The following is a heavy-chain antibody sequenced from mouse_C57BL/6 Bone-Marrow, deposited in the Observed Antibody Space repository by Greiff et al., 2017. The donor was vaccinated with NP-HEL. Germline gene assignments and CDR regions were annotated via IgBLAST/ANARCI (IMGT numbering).Heavy chain of an antibody. Sequence: VQLKESGAELAKPGASVKLSCKASGYTFTSYWMHWVKQRPGQGLEWIGYINPSSGYTKYNQKFKDKATLTADKSSNTAYMQLSSLTYEDSAVYYCARSEYYYGTAYWGQGTLVTVSA. CDR2: INPSSGYT. D-gene: IGHD1-1*01. V-gene: IGHV1-7*01. CDR3: ARSEYYYGTAY. J-gene: IGHJ3*01. CDR1: GYTFTSYW.